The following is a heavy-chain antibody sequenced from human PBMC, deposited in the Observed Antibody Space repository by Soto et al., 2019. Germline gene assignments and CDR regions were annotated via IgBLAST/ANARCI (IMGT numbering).Heavy chain of an antibody. CDR2: IYYSGSST. CDR1: GASIGSSSFY. D-gene: IGHD2-2*01. J-gene: IGHJ4*02. V-gene: IGHV4-39*01. Sequence: SETLSLTCTVSGASIGSSSFYWGWIRQPPGMRLEWIASIYYSGSSTYYNPSLKSRVTMSIDTSGNQFSLQLSSVTAADTAVYYCARISSAIPGYWGQGTLVTVSS. CDR3: ARISSAIPGY.